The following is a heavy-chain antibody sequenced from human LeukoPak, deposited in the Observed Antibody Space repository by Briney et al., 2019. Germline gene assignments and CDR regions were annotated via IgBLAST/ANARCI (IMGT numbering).Heavy chain of an antibody. CDR1: GGSISSYY. V-gene: IGHV4-59*01. CDR2: IYYSGGT. D-gene: IGHD1-26*01. Sequence: ETLSLTCTVSGGSISSYYWSWIRQPPGKGLEWIGYIYYSGGTNYNPSLKSRVTISVDTSKNQFSLKLSSVTAADTAVYYCARDRVGGSYDYWGQGTLVTVSS. J-gene: IGHJ4*02. CDR3: ARDRVGGSYDY.